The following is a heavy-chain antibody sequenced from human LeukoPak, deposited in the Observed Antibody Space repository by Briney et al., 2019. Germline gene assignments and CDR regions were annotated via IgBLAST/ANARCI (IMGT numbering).Heavy chain of an antibody. CDR2: FNGRGGYT. V-gene: IGHV3-23*01. J-gene: IGHJ4*02. CDR1: GFTFNSYV. Sequence: GGSLRLSCEVSGFTFNSYVMSWVRRAPGKGLEWVSSFNGRGGYTFYADSVKGRFTLSSDNSKNTLYLQMNSLRAEDTAVYYCAKDIRSGGSCLGYWGQGTLVTVSS. D-gene: IGHD2-15*01. CDR3: AKDIRSGGSCLGY.